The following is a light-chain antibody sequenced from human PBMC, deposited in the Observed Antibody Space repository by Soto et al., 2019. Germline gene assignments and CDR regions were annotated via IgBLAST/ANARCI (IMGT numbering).Light chain of an antibody. CDR1: SSDVGSYDL. Sequence: QSVLTQPASVSGSPGQSITISCTGTSSDVGSYDLVSWYQQHPGKAPQLIICEGNKRPSGVSNRFSGSKSGNTASLTISGLQAEDGADYYCCSFADHYTYVFGTGTKVTVL. V-gene: IGLV2-23*01. CDR3: CSFADHYTYV. CDR2: EGN. J-gene: IGLJ1*01.